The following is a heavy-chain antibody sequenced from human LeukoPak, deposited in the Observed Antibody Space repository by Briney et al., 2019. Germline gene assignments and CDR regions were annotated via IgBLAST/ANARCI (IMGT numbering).Heavy chain of an antibody. CDR3: ARGYGGYVSSVHASDI. CDR2: IYYSGST. CDR1: GGSISSYY. D-gene: IGHD5-12*01. V-gene: IGHV4-59*01. Sequence: PSETLSLTCTVSGGSISSYYWSWIRQPPGKGLEWIGYIYYSGSTNYNPSLKSRVTISVDTSKNQFSLKLSSVTAADTAVYYCARGYGGYVSSVHASDIWGQGTMVTVSS. J-gene: IGHJ3*02.